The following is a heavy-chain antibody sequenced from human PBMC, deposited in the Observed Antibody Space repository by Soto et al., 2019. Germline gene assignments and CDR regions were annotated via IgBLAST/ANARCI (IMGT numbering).Heavy chain of an antibody. Sequence: QVQLVQSGAEVKKPGSSVKVSCKASGGTFSSYAISWVRQAPGQGLEWMGGIIPIFGTANYAQKFQGRVPITADESTSTAYMELSSLRSEDTAVYYCARVGGVRSGSYTHAFDYWGQGTLVTVSS. CDR2: IIPIFGTA. CDR3: ARVGGVRSGSYTHAFDY. D-gene: IGHD1-26*01. CDR1: GGTFSSYA. J-gene: IGHJ4*02. V-gene: IGHV1-69*01.